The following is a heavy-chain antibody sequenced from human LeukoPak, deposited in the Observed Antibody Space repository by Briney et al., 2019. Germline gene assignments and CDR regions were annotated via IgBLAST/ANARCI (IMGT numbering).Heavy chain of an antibody. CDR2: IYYSGST. CDR1: GGSVSSGSYY. Sequence: SETLSLTCPVSGGSVSSGSYYWSWIRQPPGKGLEWIGYIYYSGSTNYNPSLKSRVTISVDTSKNQFSLKLSSVTAADTAVYYCARDYCDSSGYLDAFDIWGQGTMVTVSS. CDR3: ARDYCDSSGYLDAFDI. V-gene: IGHV4-61*01. J-gene: IGHJ3*02. D-gene: IGHD3-22*01.